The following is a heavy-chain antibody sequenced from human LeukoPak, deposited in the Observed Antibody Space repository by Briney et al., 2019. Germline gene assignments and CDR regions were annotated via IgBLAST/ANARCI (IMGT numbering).Heavy chain of an antibody. CDR3: ARDRAAAGNYYYYGMDV. CDR2: ISSSSSYT. J-gene: IGHJ6*04. V-gene: IGHV3-11*06. D-gene: IGHD6-13*01. Sequence: GGSLRLSCAASGFTFSDYYMSWIRQAPGKGLEWVSYISSSSSYTNYADSVKGRFTISRDNAKNSLYLQMNSLRAEDTAVYYCARDRAAAGNYYYYGMDVWGKGTTATVSS. CDR1: GFTFSDYY.